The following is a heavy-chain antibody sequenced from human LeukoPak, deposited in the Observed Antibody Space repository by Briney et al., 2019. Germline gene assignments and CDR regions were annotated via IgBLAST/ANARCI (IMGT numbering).Heavy chain of an antibody. CDR2: IYSSGST. CDR1: GGSITGFY. V-gene: IGHV4-59*01. CDR3: AREGTGSFEY. Sequence: SETLSLTCTVSGGSITGFYWAWLRQPPGKGLEWIGYIYSSGSTNYNPSLKSRVAISVDTSKNQFSLKLSSVTAADTAVYYCAREGTGSFEYWGQGTLVTVSS. J-gene: IGHJ4*02. D-gene: IGHD7-27*01.